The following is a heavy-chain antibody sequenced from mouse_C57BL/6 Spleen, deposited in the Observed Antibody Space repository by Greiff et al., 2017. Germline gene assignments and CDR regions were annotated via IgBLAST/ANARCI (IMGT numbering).Heavy chain of an antibody. CDR3: ARGQDYTTVVATYPYWYFDV. D-gene: IGHD1-1*01. V-gene: IGHV1-52*01. CDR2: IDPSDSET. Sequence: QVQLQQPGAELVRPGSSVKLSCKASGYTFTSYWMHWVKQRPIQGLEWIGNIDPSDSETHYNQKFKDKATLTVDKSSSTAYMQLSSLTSEDSAVYYCARGQDYTTVVATYPYWYFDVWGTGTTGTVSS. CDR1: GYTFTSYW. J-gene: IGHJ1*03.